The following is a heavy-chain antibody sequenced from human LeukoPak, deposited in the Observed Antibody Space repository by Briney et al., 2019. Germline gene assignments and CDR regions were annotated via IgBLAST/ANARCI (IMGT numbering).Heavy chain of an antibody. CDR1: GFTITDHH. CDR3: ARVATTGRGWSTFDN. V-gene: IGHV3-72*01. D-gene: IGHD5-24*01. CDR2: SKTTKPNSCTT. Sequence: GVSLRLSCAASGFTITDHHMDWVRQAPGKGLEGVGRSKTTKPNSCTTEYDAAVRGRVSISRDDSKNPLHLQFDNPKTEDPAVYYCARVATTGRGWSTFDNWGQGTLVTVSS. J-gene: IGHJ4*02.